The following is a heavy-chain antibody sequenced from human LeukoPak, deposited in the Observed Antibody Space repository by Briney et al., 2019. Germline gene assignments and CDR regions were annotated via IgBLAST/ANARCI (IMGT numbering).Heavy chain of an antibody. Sequence: PSETLSLTCTVSGSSISNWYWSWIRQPPGKGLEWIGHIYDSGTTNYNPSLKSRVTISVDTSKNQFSLKLSSVTAADTAVYYCARLSSSWYCDYWGQGTLVTVSS. CDR1: GSSISNWY. CDR2: IYDSGTT. J-gene: IGHJ4*02. D-gene: IGHD6-13*01. CDR3: ARLSSSWYCDY. V-gene: IGHV4-59*08.